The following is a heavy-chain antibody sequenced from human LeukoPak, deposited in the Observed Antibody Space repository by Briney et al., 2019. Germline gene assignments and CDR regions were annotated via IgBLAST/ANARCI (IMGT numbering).Heavy chain of an antibody. CDR2: INPSSGGT. V-gene: IGHV1-2*02. J-gene: IGHJ4*02. Sequence: ASVKVSCKTSGYIFSGYYMHWVRQAPGQGLEWMGCINPSSGGTNYTQKFQGRVTMTRDTPISTAYMELSRLRSDDTAVYYCARGARMYYYDSSGYNDYWGQGTLVTVSS. CDR3: ARGARMYYYDSSGYNDY. D-gene: IGHD3-22*01. CDR1: GYIFSGYY.